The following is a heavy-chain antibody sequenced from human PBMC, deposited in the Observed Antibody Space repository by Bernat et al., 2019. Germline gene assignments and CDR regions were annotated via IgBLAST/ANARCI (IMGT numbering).Heavy chain of an antibody. D-gene: IGHD3-3*01. CDR3: TADRITMVRVVGRYYYGMDV. Sequence: VQLVESGGGLVKPGGSLRLSCAASGFTFSNAWMNWVRQAPGKGLEWVGCIKSNTDAGSSDYAAPVKGRFTISRDDSKNTLYLQMNSLKTEDTAVYYCTADRITMVRVVGRYYYGMDVWGQGTTVTVSS. CDR2: IKSNTDAGSS. CDR1: GFTFSNAW. V-gene: IGHV3-15*07. J-gene: IGHJ6*02.